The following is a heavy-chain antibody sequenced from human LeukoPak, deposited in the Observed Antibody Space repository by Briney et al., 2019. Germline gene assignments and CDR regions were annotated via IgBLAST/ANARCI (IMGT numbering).Heavy chain of an antibody. Sequence: SETLSLTCAVYGGSFSGYYWSWIRQPPGKGLEWMGEINHSGSTNYNPSLKSRVTISVDTSKNQFSLKLSSVTAADTAVYYCARGYYYDSSGYYSAAYYFDYWGQGTLVTVSS. V-gene: IGHV4-34*01. CDR2: INHSGST. CDR3: ARGYYYDSSGYYSAAYYFDY. J-gene: IGHJ4*02. CDR1: GGSFSGYY. D-gene: IGHD3-22*01.